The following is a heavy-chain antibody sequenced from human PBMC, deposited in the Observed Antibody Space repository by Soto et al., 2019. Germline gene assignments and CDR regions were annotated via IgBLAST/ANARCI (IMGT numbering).Heavy chain of an antibody. J-gene: IGHJ6*02. CDR2: IWYDGSNK. V-gene: IGHV3-33*01. Sequence: QAQLVESGGGVVQPGRSLRLSCAASGFTFSSYGMHWVRQAPGKGLVWVAVIWYDGSNKYYADSVKGRFTISRDNSKNTLYLQMNSLRAEDTAVYYCARSRRAAAGRGYYYGMDVWGQGTTVTVSS. CDR3: ARSRRAAAGRGYYYGMDV. D-gene: IGHD6-13*01. CDR1: GFTFSSYG.